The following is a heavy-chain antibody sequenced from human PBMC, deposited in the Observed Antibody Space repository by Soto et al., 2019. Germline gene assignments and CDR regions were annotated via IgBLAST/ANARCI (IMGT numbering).Heavy chain of an antibody. CDR2: IWFDGIKE. J-gene: IGHJ6*02. V-gene: IGHV3-33*01. CDR1: GFDFTTYA. Sequence: GGSLRLSCAVTGFDFTTYAMHWVRQTPDKGLEWVAIIWFDGIKEFYAESVRGRFAISIDTSKNTVFLQMNNVRAEDTALYYCTRATFDVWGQGTTVTVSS. CDR3: TRATFDV.